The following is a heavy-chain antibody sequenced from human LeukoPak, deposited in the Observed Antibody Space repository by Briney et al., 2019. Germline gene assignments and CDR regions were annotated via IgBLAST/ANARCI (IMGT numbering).Heavy chain of an antibody. V-gene: IGHV1-2*06. CDR3: ARLRGYSYGYEEWYYFDY. D-gene: IGHD5-18*01. Sequence: ASVKVSCKASGYTFTGYYMQWVRQAPGQGLEWMGRINPNSGGTNYAQKFQGRVTMTRDTSISTAYMELSRLRSDDTAVYYCARLRGYSYGYEEWYYFDYWGQGTLVTVSS. CDR1: GYTFTGYY. J-gene: IGHJ4*02. CDR2: INPNSGGT.